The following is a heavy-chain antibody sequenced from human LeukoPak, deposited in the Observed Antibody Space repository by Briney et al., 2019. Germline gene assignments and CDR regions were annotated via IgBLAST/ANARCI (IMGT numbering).Heavy chain of an antibody. D-gene: IGHD6-19*01. J-gene: IGHJ4*02. CDR2: IKEDGSIQ. V-gene: IGHV3-7*01. Sequence: GGSLRLSCVASGFTFSSYWMTWVRQAPGKGLEWLANIKEDGSIQYYLDSVRGRFTISRDNAKTSVYLQLNSLRADDTAVYYCARDVWTGVAVSDYGGQGTLATVSS. CDR1: GFTFSSYW. CDR3: ARDVWTGVAVSDY.